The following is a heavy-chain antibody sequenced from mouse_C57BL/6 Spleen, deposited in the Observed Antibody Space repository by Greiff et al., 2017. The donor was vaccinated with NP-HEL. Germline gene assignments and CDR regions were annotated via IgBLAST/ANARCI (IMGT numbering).Heavy chain of an antibody. Sequence: VKLQQSGAELVKPGASVKFSCKASGYAFSSYWMNWVKQRPGKGLEWIGQIYPGDGDTNYNGKFKGKATLTADKSSSTAYMQLSSLTSEDSAVYFCARDDDYDVGAYWGQGTLVTVSA. D-gene: IGHD2-4*01. J-gene: IGHJ3*01. CDR3: ARDDDYDVGAY. V-gene: IGHV1-80*01. CDR1: GYAFSSYW. CDR2: IYPGDGDT.